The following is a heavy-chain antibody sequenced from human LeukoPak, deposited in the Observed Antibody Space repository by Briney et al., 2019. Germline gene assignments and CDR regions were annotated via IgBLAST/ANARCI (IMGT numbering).Heavy chain of an antibody. Sequence: TSETLSLTCGVSGGSISNTNWWTWFRQPPGKGLEWIGEVNLQGSTNYNPSLKSRVAISVDKSENHISLKLTSVTAADTAAYYCAREGGPYRPLDYSGQGTLVTVAS. CDR2: VNLQGST. CDR1: GGSISNTNW. V-gene: IGHV4-4*02. J-gene: IGHJ4*02. CDR3: AREGGPYRPLDY.